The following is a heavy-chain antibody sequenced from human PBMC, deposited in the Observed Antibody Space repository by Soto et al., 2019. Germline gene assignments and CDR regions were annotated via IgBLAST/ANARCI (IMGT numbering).Heavy chain of an antibody. V-gene: IGHV3-7*01. CDR1: GFTFSAHY. D-gene: IGHD2-8*01. CDR2: IKSDGSQK. Sequence: GGSLRLSCAASGFTFSAHYMHWVRQAPGKGLDWVTNIKSDGSQKVYVDSVKGRFTISRDNAKNSLYLQMDSLRAEDTAVYYCGRSINGGFEHWGQGSLVTVSS. CDR3: GRSINGGFEH. J-gene: IGHJ4*02.